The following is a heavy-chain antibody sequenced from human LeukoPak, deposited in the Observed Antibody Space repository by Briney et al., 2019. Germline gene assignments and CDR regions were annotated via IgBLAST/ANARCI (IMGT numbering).Heavy chain of an antibody. D-gene: IGHD4-23*01. Sequence: GGSLRLSCAASGYTFTGYYMHWVRQAPGQGLEWMGWINPNSGGTNYAQKFQGRVTMTRDTSISTAYMELSRLRSDDTAVYYCARDVDYGGNSVDFDYWGQGTLVTVSS. CDR1: GYTFTGYY. V-gene: IGHV1-2*02. CDR3: ARDVDYGGNSVDFDY. CDR2: INPNSGGT. J-gene: IGHJ4*02.